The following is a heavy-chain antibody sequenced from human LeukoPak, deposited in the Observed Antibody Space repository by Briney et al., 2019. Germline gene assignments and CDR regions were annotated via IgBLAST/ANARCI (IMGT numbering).Heavy chain of an antibody. J-gene: IGHJ5*02. CDR2: ISASGANT. CDR1: GFTFNIFA. V-gene: IGHV3-23*01. Sequence: LLGGSLRLSCAASGFTFNIFAMSWVRLAPGKEPDWVAAISASGANTYYADSVKGRFTVSRDNSQSSLYLQMNSLRAEDTAVYYCARSRQASGLLSSWGQGTPVVVSS. CDR3: ARSRQASGLLSS. D-gene: IGHD3-10*01.